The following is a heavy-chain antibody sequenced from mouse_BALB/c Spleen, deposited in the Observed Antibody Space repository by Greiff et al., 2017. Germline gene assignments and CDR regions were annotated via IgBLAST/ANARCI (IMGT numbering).Heavy chain of an antibody. D-gene: IGHD4-1*02. Sequence: VQLQQSGAELVKPGASVKLSCTASGFNIKDTYMHWVKQRPEQGLEWIGRIDPANGNTKYDPKFQGKATITADTSSNTAYLQLSSLTSEDTAVYYCARSQLRYYYAMDYWGQGTSVTVSS. CDR2: IDPANGNT. V-gene: IGHV14-3*02. CDR3: ARSQLRYYYAMDY. CDR1: GFNIKDTY. J-gene: IGHJ4*01.